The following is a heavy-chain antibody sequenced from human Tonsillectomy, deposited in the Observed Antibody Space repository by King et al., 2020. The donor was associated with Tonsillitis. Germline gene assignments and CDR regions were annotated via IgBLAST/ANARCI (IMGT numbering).Heavy chain of an antibody. CDR2: IIPLFGTA. D-gene: IGHD3-16*02. CDR3: ARDRAGAGIPFGGVIVPLDSPSYMDV. V-gene: IGHV1-69*01. J-gene: IGHJ6*03. CDR1: GGTFSSYT. Sequence: QLVQSGAEVKKPGSSVKVSCKASGGTFSSYTFNWVRQAPGHGLEWMGGIIPLFGTANYAQKFQGRVTITADEFTRTAYMELNSLRCEDTAVYYCARDRAGAGIPFGGVIVPLDSPSYMDVWGKGTTVTVSS.